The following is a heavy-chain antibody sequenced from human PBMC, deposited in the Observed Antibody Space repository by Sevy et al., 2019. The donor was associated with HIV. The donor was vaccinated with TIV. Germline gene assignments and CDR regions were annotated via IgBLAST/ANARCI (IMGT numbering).Heavy chain of an antibody. D-gene: IGHD3-22*01. V-gene: IGHV3-7*01. CDR3: SRVSSIYYDRGYFYAMDV. CDR1: RFTFSSYW. CDR2: INQDGSEK. Sequence: GGSLRLSCAASRFTFSSYWMSWVRQAPGKGLEWVANINQDGSEKYHLDSVKGRFTISRDNAKNSLYLQMNSLRAEDSSVYFFSRVSSIYYDRGYFYAMDVWGQGTTVTVSS. J-gene: IGHJ6*02.